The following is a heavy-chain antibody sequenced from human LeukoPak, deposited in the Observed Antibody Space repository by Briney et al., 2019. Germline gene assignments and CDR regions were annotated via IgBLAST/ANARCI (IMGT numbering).Heavy chain of an antibody. Sequence: PGGSLRLSCAASGFTFSDYYMSWIRQAPGKGLEWVSYISSSGSTIYYADSVKGRFTISRDNAKNSLYLQMNSLRAEDTAVYYCARGPDPYYDFWSGYYTYYYYYYVDAWGKGTTVTVSS. CDR1: GFTFSDYY. CDR3: ARGPDPYYDFWSGYYTYYYYYYVDA. D-gene: IGHD3-3*01. J-gene: IGHJ6*03. CDR2: ISSSGSTI. V-gene: IGHV3-11*04.